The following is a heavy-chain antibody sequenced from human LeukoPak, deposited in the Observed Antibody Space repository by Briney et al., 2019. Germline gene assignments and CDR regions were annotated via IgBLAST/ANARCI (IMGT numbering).Heavy chain of an antibody. CDR3: ARFTDSSSWFTNWFDP. CDR1: GFTFSSYA. J-gene: IGHJ5*02. V-gene: IGHV3-30-3*01. Sequence: GGSLRLSCAASGFTFSSYAMHWVRQAPGKGLEWVAVISYDGSSKYYADSVKGRFTISRDNSKNTLYLQMNSLRAEDTAVYYCARFTDSSSWFTNWFDPWGQGTLVTVSS. D-gene: IGHD6-13*01. CDR2: ISYDGSSK.